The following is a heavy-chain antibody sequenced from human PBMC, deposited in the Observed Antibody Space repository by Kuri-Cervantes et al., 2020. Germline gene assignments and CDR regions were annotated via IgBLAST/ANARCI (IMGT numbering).Heavy chain of an antibody. V-gene: IGHV3-30-3*01. D-gene: IGHD2-2*02. Sequence: GESLKISCAASGFTFSSYAMHWVRQAPGKGLEWVAVISYDGSNKYYADSVKGRFTISRDNSKNTLYLQMNSLRAEDTAVYYCARVSSPADIVVVPAAIYYYYYGMDVWGQGTTVTVSS. J-gene: IGHJ6*02. CDR3: ARVSSPADIVVVPAAIYYYYYGMDV. CDR2: ISYDGSNK. CDR1: GFTFSSYA.